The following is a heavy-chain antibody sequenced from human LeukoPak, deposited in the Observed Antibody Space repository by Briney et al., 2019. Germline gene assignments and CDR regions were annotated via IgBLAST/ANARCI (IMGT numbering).Heavy chain of an antibody. D-gene: IGHD6-19*01. CDR1: GESFSGYS. J-gene: IGHJ4*02. CDR2: INQRRNT. Sequence: PSETLSLTCVVYGESFSGYSWSWIRQPPGKGLEWIGEINQRRNTNYNPSLKSRVIISIDTSKNQFSLKLSSVTAADTAVYYCARAESSGWYAGGYFFDWGQGTLVTVSS. V-gene: IGHV4-34*01. CDR3: ARAESSGWYAGGYFFD.